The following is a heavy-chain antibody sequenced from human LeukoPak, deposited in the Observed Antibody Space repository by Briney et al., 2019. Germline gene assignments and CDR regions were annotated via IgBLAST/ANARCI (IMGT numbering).Heavy chain of an antibody. CDR2: LYSGGST. Sequence: GGSLRLSCEASGFTVSSNYMSWVRQAPGKGLEWVSVLYSGGSTYHADPVKGRFNISRDDSKNTPYLQMNRLRDEDTAVYYCARGPYTSGWWDYFDFWGQGSLVTVSS. D-gene: IGHD6-19*01. CDR1: GFTVSSNY. CDR3: ARGPYTSGWWDYFDF. J-gene: IGHJ4*02. V-gene: IGHV3-66*02.